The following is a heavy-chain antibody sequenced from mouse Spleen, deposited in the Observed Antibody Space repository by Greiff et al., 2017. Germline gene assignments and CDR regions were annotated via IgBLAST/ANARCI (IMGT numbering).Heavy chain of an antibody. V-gene: IGHV1-59*01. CDR2: IDPSDSYT. CDR3: ARRTTATSYAMDY. J-gene: IGHJ4*01. D-gene: IGHD1-2*01. Sequence: QVQLKQPGAELVRPGTSVKLSCKASGYTFTSYWMHWVKQRPGQGLEWIGVIDPSDSYTNYNQKFKGKATLTVDTSSSTAYMQLSSLTSEDSAVYYCARRTTATSYAMDYWGQGTSVTVSS. CDR1: GYTFTSYW.